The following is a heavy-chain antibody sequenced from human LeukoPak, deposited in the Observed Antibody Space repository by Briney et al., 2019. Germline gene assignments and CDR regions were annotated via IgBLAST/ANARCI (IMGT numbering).Heavy chain of an antibody. D-gene: IGHD3-22*01. CDR1: GFTFSNYG. J-gene: IGHJ4*02. CDR2: ISYDGSNE. V-gene: IGHV3-30*18. Sequence: GGALRLSCAASGFTFSNYGMHWVRQAPGKGLEWVAVISYDGSNEYYAESVKGRFTISRDNSKNTLFLQMNSRRSEDTAVYHCAKVALFSGYYPPFDYWGQGTLVTVSS. CDR3: AKVALFSGYYPPFDY.